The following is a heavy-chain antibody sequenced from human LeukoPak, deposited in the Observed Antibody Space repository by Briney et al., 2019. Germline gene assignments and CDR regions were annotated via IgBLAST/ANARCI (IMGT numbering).Heavy chain of an antibody. CDR2: ISSASGSI. J-gene: IGHJ5*02. CDR1: GFTFSSYS. Sequence: PGGSLRLSCAASGFTFSSYSMNWVRQAPGKGLEWVSYISSASGSIYYADSVKGRFTISRDNAKNSLFLQMNSLRAEDTAVYYCARDEGFDPWGQGTLVTVSS. CDR3: ARDEGFDP. V-gene: IGHV3-48*04.